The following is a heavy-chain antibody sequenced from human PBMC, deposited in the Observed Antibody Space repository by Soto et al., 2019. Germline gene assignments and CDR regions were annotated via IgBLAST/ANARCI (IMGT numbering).Heavy chain of an antibody. Sequence: QVQLQESGPGLVKPSQTLSLNCTVSGGSIRTGGYFWTWIRQRPGKGLEWIGFIDYSGSTFYSPSLRSRATISVDMSKNEFSLRLSSVTAADTAVYYCARAHVSGSYAWFDPWGQGTLVTASS. CDR1: GGSIRTGGYF. V-gene: IGHV4-31*03. J-gene: IGHJ5*02. CDR2: IDYSGST. D-gene: IGHD3-16*01. CDR3: ARAHVSGSYAWFDP.